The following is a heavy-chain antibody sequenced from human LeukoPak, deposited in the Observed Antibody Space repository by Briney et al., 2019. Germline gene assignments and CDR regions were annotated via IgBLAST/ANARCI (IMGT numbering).Heavy chain of an antibody. CDR3: ARVSLEWLLGYYYMDV. V-gene: IGHV4-4*07. Sequence: SETLSLTCTVSGGSISSYYWSWIRQPAGKGLEWIGRIYTSGSTNYNPSLKSRVTMSVDTSKNQFPLKLSSVTAADTAVYYCARVSLEWLLGYYYMDVWGKGTTVTVSS. CDR1: GGSISSYY. D-gene: IGHD3-3*01. CDR2: IYTSGST. J-gene: IGHJ6*03.